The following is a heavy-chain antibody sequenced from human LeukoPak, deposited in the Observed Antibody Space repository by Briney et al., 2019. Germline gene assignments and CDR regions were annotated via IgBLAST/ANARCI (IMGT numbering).Heavy chain of an antibody. CDR2: INHSGST. CDR3: ARPGARCLPRRCAFDI. CDR1: GGSFSGYY. J-gene: IGHJ3*02. V-gene: IGHV4-34*01. D-gene: IGHD5/OR15-5a*01. Sequence: KASETLSLTCAVYGGSFSGYYWSWIRQPPGKGLEWIGEINHSGSTNYNPSLKSRVTISVDTSKNQFSLKLSSVTAADTAVYYCARPGARCLPRRCAFDIWGQGTMVTVSS.